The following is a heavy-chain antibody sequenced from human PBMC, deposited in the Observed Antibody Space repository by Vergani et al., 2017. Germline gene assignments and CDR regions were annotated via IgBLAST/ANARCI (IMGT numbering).Heavy chain of an antibody. CDR2: ISGSGGST. V-gene: IGHV3-23*01. D-gene: IGHD5-24*01. J-gene: IGHJ5*02. CDR1: GFTFSSCA. CDR3: AKDYRGKMATNNWFDP. Sequence: EVQLLESGGGLVQPGGSLRLSCAASGFTFSSCAMSWVRQAPGKGLEWVSAISGSGGSTYYADSVKGRFTISRDNSKNTLYLQMNSLRAEDTAVYYCAKDYRGKMATNNWFDPWGQGTLVTVSS.